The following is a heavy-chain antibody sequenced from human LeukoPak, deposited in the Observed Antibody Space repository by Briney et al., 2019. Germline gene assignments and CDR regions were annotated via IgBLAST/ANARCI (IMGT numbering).Heavy chain of an antibody. D-gene: IGHD5-18*01. CDR3: ARNGYHSADY. Sequence: SETLSLTCGVSGGSISNGNWWSWVRQPPGKGLEWIGEIHRSGSTNCNPSLKSRVTISVDKSKNQFSLMLTSVTAADTAVYYCARNGYHSADYWGQGTLVTVSS. J-gene: IGHJ4*02. CDR1: GGSISNGNW. CDR2: IHRSGST. V-gene: IGHV4-4*02.